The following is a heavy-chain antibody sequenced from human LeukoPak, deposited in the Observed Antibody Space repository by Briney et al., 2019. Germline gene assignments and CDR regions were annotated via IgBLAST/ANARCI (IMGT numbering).Heavy chain of an antibody. D-gene: IGHD5-24*01. CDR1: GFTFSSYS. CDR2: ITSTSSTV. J-gene: IGHJ4*02. Sequence: GGSLRRSCAASGFTFSSYSMNWVRQAPGKGLEWVSYITSTSSTVYYADSVKGRFTASRDNAKNSLYLQMNSLRDEDTAMFYCARVGDGYSVNYFDYWGQGTLVTVPS. CDR3: ARVGDGYSVNYFDY. V-gene: IGHV3-48*02.